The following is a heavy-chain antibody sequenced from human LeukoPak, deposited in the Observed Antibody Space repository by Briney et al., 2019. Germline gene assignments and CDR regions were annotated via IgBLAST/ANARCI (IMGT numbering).Heavy chain of an antibody. CDR3: ARGQYSYGSYYFDY. Sequence: SETLSLTCAVYGGSFSGYYWSWIRQPPGKGLEWIGEINHSGSTNYNPSLKSRVTISVDTSKNQFSLKLSSVTAADTAVYYCARGQYSYGSYYFDYWGQGTLVTVSS. J-gene: IGHJ4*02. CDR1: GGSFSGYY. CDR2: INHSGST. D-gene: IGHD5-18*01. V-gene: IGHV4-34*01.